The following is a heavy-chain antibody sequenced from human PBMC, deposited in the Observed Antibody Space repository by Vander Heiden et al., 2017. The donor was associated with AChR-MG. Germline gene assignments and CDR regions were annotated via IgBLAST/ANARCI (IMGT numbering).Heavy chain of an antibody. Sequence: QVQLVQSGAEVKKPGSSVKVSCKASGGTFSSYAISWVRQAPGQGLEWMGGIIPIFGTANYAQKCQGRVTITADESTSTADMELSSLRSEDTAVYYCARPEIIAVARYYYYGMDVWGQGTTVTVSS. CDR2: IIPIFGTA. CDR3: ARPEIIAVARYYYYGMDV. CDR1: GGTFSSYA. J-gene: IGHJ6*02. V-gene: IGHV1-69*01. D-gene: IGHD6-19*01.